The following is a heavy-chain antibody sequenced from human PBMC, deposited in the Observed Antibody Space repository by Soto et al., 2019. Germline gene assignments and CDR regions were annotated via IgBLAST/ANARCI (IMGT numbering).Heavy chain of an antibody. D-gene: IGHD6-19*01. CDR3: ARVAYSYGWIYDY. J-gene: IGHJ4*01. V-gene: IGHV3-11*06. CDR2: SSNSGTYT. Sequence: GGSLRLSCAASGFTVSDYYMSWIRQAPGKGLEWLSYSSNSGTYTRYADSVKGRFSISRDNAKNSLYLQINSLRGEDTAVYFCARVAYSYGWIYDYWGQGSLVTVSS. CDR1: GFTVSDYY.